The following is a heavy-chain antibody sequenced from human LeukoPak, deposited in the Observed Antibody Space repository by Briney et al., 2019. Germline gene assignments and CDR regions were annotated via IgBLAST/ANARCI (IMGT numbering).Heavy chain of an antibody. Sequence: SETLSLTCIVSGGSVSSGSYYWSWIRQPPGEGLEWIGYIYYSGSTNYNPSLKSRVTISVDTSKNQFSLKLSSVTAADTAVYYCASYSSGWNDAFDIWGQGTMVTVSS. D-gene: IGHD6-19*01. CDR1: GGSVSSGSYY. CDR3: ASYSSGWNDAFDI. J-gene: IGHJ3*02. CDR2: IYYSGST. V-gene: IGHV4-61*01.